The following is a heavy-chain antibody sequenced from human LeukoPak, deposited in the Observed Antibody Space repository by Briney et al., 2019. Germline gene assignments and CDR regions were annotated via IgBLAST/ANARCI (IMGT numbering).Heavy chain of an antibody. V-gene: IGHV3-66*01. CDR1: GFSLSIDY. D-gene: IGHD2-2*01. Sequence: GGSLRLSCAASGFSLSIDYMSWIRQAPGKGLEWVSVMYMGGAPYYADSVRGRFTISRDKSKNTLYLQMTSLRVEDTAIYYCARARSTEDAFDIWGQGTMVIVSS. CDR3: ARARSTEDAFDI. CDR2: MYMGGAP. J-gene: IGHJ3*02.